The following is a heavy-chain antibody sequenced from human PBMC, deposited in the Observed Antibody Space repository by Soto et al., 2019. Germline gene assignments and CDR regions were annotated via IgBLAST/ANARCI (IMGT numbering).Heavy chain of an antibody. CDR2: IYSGGST. CDR3: ARVQEWLSNYYYYYMDV. J-gene: IGHJ6*03. Sequence: GGSLRLSCAASGFTVSSNYMSWVRQAPGKGLEWVSVIYSGGSTYYADSVKGRFTISRDNSKNTLYLQMNSLRAEDTAVYYCARVQEWLSNYYYYYMDVWGKGTTVTVSS. D-gene: IGHD3-3*01. CDR1: GFTVSSNY. V-gene: IGHV3-66*01.